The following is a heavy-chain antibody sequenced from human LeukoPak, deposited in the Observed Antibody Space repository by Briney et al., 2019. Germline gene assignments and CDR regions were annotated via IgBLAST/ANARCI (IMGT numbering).Heavy chain of an antibody. CDR2: VYGGGST. J-gene: IGHJ3*01. CDR1: GFTVSNNY. CDR3: AKANPLIVGARAGGPINF. V-gene: IGHV3-53*05. D-gene: IGHD1-26*01. Sequence: GGSLRLSCAASGFTVSNNYMSWVRQAPGKGLEWVSVVYGGGSTYYADSVKGRFTISRDNSKNSLYLQMNSQRIEDTAVYYCAKANPLIVGARAGGPINFWGQGTMVTVSS.